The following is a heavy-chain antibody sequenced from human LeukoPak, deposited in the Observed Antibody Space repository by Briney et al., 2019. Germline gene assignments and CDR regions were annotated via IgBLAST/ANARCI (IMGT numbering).Heavy chain of an antibody. D-gene: IGHD5-18*01. J-gene: IGHJ4*02. CDR1: GGSISSSSYY. Sequence: SETLSLTCTVSGGSISSSSYYWGWIRQPPGKGLEWIGSIYYSGSTYYNPSLKSRVTISVDTSKNQFSLKLSSVTAADTAVYYCARLKGYGYGHFDYWGQGTLVTVSS. V-gene: IGHV4-39*07. CDR3: ARLKGYGYGHFDY. CDR2: IYYSGST.